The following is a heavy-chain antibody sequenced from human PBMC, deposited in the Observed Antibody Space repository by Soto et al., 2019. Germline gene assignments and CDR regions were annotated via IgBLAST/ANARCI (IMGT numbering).Heavy chain of an antibody. V-gene: IGHV4-31*03. CDR2: ISYSGSS. Sequence: SETLSLTCTVSGGSNIRDGYYWSWIRQHPGKGLEWIAYISYSGSSYSNPSLKSRVTISADTSKNQFSLRLTSVTAADTAVFYCAREYANSPEAFDFWGQGALVTVSA. CDR1: GGSNIRDGYY. J-gene: IGHJ4*02. CDR3: AREYANSPEAFDF. D-gene: IGHD2-2*01.